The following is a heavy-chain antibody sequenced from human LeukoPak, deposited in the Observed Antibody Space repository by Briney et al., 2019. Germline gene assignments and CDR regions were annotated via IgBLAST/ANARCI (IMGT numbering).Heavy chain of an antibody. CDR3: ARGTGYCSGGSCYLYYFDY. D-gene: IGHD2-15*01. V-gene: IGHV1-8*01. CDR2: MNPNSGNT. Sequence: GASVKVSCKASGYTFTSYDINWVRQATGQGLEWMGWMNPNSGNTGYAQKFQGRVTMTRNTSISTAYTELSSLRSEDTAVYYCARGTGYCSGGSCYLYYFDYWGQGTLVTVSS. J-gene: IGHJ4*02. CDR1: GYTFTSYD.